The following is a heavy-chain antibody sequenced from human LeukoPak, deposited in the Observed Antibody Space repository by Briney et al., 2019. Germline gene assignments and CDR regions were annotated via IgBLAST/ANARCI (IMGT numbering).Heavy chain of an antibody. CDR3: ARDSSAAMALFHY. CDR2: INPSGGST. J-gene: IGHJ4*02. CDR1: GYTFTSCY. D-gene: IGHD5-18*01. Sequence: ASVKLSCKASGYTFTSCYMHWVRQAPGQGLEWMGIINPSGGSTSYAQKFQGRVTMTRDTSTSTAYMELSSLRSEDTAVYYCARDSSAAMALFHYWGQGTLVTVSS. V-gene: IGHV1-46*01.